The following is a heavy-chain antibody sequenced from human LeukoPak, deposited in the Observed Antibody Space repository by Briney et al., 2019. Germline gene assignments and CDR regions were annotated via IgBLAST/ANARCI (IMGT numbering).Heavy chain of an antibody. CDR3: ARVVVRGGNPAYYYYYMDV. V-gene: IGHV4-61*02. Sequence: PSETLSLTCTVSGGSIGSGNYYWSWIRQPAGKGLEWIGRIFTSGSTNYNPSLKSRVIILIDTSKNQFSLNLSSVTAADTAVYFCARVVVRGGNPAYYYYYMDVWGKGTTVTLSS. D-gene: IGHD3-10*01. CDR1: GGSIGSGNYY. CDR2: IFTSGST. J-gene: IGHJ6*03.